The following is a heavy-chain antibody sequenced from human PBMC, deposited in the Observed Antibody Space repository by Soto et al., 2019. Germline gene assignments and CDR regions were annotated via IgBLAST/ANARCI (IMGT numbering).Heavy chain of an antibody. CDR1: GGSISTYY. D-gene: IGHD1-26*01. CDR3: ARVGATAEFDS. J-gene: IGHJ4*02. Sequence: PSETLSLTCSVSGGSISTYYWSWIRQPPGKGLEWIGYMSYSGRTDYNFSLKSRVTISGDTSKNQFSLKLSSVTAADTAVYYCARVGATAEFDSWGLGTPVTVSS. V-gene: IGHV4-59*13. CDR2: MSYSGRT.